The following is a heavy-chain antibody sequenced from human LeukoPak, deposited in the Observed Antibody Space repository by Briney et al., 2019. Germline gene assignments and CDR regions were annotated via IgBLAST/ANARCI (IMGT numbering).Heavy chain of an antibody. V-gene: IGHV4-39*01. CDR3: ASSGPPPDYYMDV. Sequence: PSETLSLTCTVSGGSISSSSYYWGWIRQPPGKGLEWIGSIYYSGSTYYNPSLKSRVTISVDTSKNQFSLKLSSVTAADTAVYYCASSGPPPDYYMDVWGEGTTVTVSS. D-gene: IGHD2-15*01. CDR1: GGSISSSSYY. CDR2: IYYSGST. J-gene: IGHJ6*03.